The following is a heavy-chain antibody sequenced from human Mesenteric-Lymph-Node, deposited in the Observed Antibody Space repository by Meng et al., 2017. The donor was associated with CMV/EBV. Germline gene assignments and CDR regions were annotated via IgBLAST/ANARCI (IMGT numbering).Heavy chain of an antibody. D-gene: IGHD1-26*01. CDR1: GYTFTSYY. V-gene: IGHV1-2*02. J-gene: IGHJ4*02. Sequence: ASVKVSCKASGYTFTSYYMHWVRQAPGQGLEWMGWLHPDSGATYSAQRFQGRVTMTRDTSIGTAYMELSRLTFDDTAVYYCAREIPSSYSFDHWGQGTLVTVSS. CDR2: LHPDSGAT. CDR3: AREIPSSYSFDH.